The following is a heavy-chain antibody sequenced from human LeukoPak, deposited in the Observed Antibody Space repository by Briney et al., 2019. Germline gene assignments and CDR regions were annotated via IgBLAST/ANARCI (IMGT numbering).Heavy chain of an antibody. CDR2: ISGSGDST. V-gene: IGHV3-23*01. J-gene: IGHJ4*02. D-gene: IGHD4-17*01. CDR3: AKDTTTVPDYFDY. CDR1: GFTFSNYA. Sequence: GGSLRLSCAASGFTFSNYAMSWVRRAPGKGLEWVSAISGSGDSTYYADSVKGRFTISRDNSKNTLYLQMNSPRAEDTVVYYCAKDTTTVPDYFDYWGQGTLVTVSS.